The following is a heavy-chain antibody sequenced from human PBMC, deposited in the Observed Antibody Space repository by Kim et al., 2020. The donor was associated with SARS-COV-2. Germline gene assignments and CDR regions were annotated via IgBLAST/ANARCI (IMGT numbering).Heavy chain of an antibody. D-gene: IGHD3-16*01. CDR2: ISFDGSNK. CDR1: GFTFHNHG. CDR3: AKGPPYYLPLFFEY. J-gene: IGHJ4*02. Sequence: GGSLRLSCTATGFTFHNHGIHWVRQAPGKGLEWVAVISFDGSNKYYADSVKGRFTVSRDNSKNTLYLQMNSLRGEDTAVYYCAKGPPYYLPLFFEYWGQGTLVTVSS. V-gene: IGHV3-30*18.